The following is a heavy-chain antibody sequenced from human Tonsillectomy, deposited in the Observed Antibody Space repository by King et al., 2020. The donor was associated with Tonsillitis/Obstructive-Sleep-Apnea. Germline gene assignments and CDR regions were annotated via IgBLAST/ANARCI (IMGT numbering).Heavy chain of an antibody. V-gene: IGHV4-59*01. CDR1: GGSISGYY. J-gene: IGHJ4*02. Sequence: QLQESGPGLVKPSETLSLTCTVSGGSISGYYWTWIRQPPGKRLEWIGHMYYSGKNDYNPFLKSRVTISLDMSKNQFSLKVNSMTAADTAVYYCARALGSGLSDYWGQGTLVTVSS. CDR3: ARALGSGLSDY. D-gene: IGHD2/OR15-2a*01. CDR2: MYYSGKN.